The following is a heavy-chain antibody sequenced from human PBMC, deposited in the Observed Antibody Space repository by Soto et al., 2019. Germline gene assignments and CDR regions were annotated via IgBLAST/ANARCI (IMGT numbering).Heavy chain of an antibody. CDR2: MNPNTGKT. J-gene: IGHJ4*02. V-gene: IGHV1-8*01. CDR1: GYNFTNFD. CDR3: ARVLVTFVDFWRGYEVGYFDH. Sequence: QVQLVQSGAEIQKPGASVKISCQTSGYNFTNFDINWVRQATGQGLEWMGWMNPNTGKTGYGQRFQGRVTMTRGSSTSTAYMELTSLTSDDTAVYYCARVLVTFVDFWRGYEVGYFDHWGQGTHVTVSS. D-gene: IGHD3-3*01.